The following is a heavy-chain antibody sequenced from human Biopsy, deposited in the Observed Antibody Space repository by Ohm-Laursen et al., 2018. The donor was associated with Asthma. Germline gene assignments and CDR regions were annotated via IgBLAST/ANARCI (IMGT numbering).Heavy chain of an antibody. Sequence: SSEYASCKSSGFTFSSYAFTWARQAPGHRLEWMGWVNTGNGDTKYSQKFQGRVTITRDTSASTAYMELRSLRSEDTATYYCARTYYDFLTGQVKDVFGVWGQGTMVTVSS. CDR1: GFTFSSYA. CDR3: ARTYYDFLTGQVKDVFGV. V-gene: IGHV1-3*04. CDR2: VNTGNGDT. J-gene: IGHJ3*01. D-gene: IGHD3-9*01.